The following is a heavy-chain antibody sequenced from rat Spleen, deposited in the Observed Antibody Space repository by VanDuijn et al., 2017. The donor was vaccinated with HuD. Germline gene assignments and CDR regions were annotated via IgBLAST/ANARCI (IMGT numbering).Heavy chain of an antibody. CDR3: ARINYPSY. CDR1: GFSLTSYT. D-gene: IGHD1-4*01. CDR2: ISSGGST. J-gene: IGHJ2*01. Sequence: QVQLKESGPGLVQPSQTLSLTCTVSGFSLTSYTVSWVRQPPGKGLEWIAAISSGGSTYYNSALKSRLSISRDTSKSQVFLKMNSLQTEDTAMYFCARINYPSYWGQGVMVTVSS. V-gene: IGHV2-6*01.